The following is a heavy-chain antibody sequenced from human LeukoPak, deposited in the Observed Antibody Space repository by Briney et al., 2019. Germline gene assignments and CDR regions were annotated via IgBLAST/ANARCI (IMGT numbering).Heavy chain of an antibody. D-gene: IGHD4-17*01. V-gene: IGHV1-2*02. J-gene: IGHJ4*02. CDR2: ISPNSGGT. CDR1: GYTFTGYY. CDR3: ARDNSATVTD. Sequence: ASVKVSCKASGYTFTGYYMHWVRQAPGQGLEWMGWISPNSGGTNYAQKFQGRVTMTRDTSISTAYMELSRLRSDDTAVYYCARDNSATVTDWGQGTLVTVSS.